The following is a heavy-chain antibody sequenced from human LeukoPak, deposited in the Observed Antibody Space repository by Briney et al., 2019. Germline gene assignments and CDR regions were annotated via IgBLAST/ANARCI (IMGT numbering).Heavy chain of an antibody. CDR2: IYHSGIT. V-gene: IGHV4-38-2*02. Sequence: KPSETLSLTCTVSGYSIRSGFYWGWIRQPPGKGLEWIGNIYHSGITYYTPSLKSRVTISVDTSKNQFSLKLSSVTAADTAVYYCASFYARFGEFIDYWGQGTLVTVSS. D-gene: IGHD3-10*01. J-gene: IGHJ4*02. CDR3: ASFYARFGEFIDY. CDR1: GYSIRSGFY.